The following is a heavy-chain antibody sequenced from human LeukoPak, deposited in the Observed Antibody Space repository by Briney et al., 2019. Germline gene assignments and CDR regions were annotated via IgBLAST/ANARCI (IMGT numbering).Heavy chain of an antibody. CDR1: GYTFTSYD. J-gene: IGHJ6*02. V-gene: IGHV1-8*01. D-gene: IGHD3-22*01. CDR3: ARQIVVVIARGMDV. CDR2: TNPNSGNT. Sequence: ASVKVSCKASGYTFTSYDINWVRQATGQGLEWMGWTNPNSGNTGYAQKFQGRVTMTRNTSISTAYMELSSLRSEDTAVYYCARQIVVVIARGMDVWGQGTTVTVSS.